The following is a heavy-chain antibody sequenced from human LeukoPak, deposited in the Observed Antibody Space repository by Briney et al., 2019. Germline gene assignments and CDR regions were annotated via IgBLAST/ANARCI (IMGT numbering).Heavy chain of an antibody. J-gene: IGHJ5*02. Sequence: PVASVKVSCKASGYTFTSYDINWVRQATGQGLEWMGWMNPNSGNTGYAQKFQGRVTMTRNTSISTAYMELSSLRSEDTAVYYCARGYGSGSYYKRGNWFDPWGQGTLVTVSS. CDR1: GYTFTSYD. D-gene: IGHD3-10*01. CDR2: MNPNSGNT. CDR3: ARGYGSGSYYKRGNWFDP. V-gene: IGHV1-8*01.